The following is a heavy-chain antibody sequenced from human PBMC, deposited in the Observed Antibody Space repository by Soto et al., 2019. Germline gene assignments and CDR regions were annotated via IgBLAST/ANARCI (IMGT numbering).Heavy chain of an antibody. V-gene: IGHV3-33*01. CDR3: ARDRYSSGWYDLDY. CDR2: IWYDGSNK. D-gene: IGHD6-19*01. CDR1: GFTFSSYG. J-gene: IGHJ4*02. Sequence: QVQLVESGGGVVQPGRSLRLSCAASGFTFSSYGMHWVRQAPGKGLEWVAVIWYDGSNKYYADSVKGRFTISRDNSKNTLYLQMNSLTFEDTAVYYCARDRYSSGWYDLDYWGQGTLVTVSS.